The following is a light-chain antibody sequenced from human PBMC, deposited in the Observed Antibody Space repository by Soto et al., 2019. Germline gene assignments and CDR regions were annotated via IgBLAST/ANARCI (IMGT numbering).Light chain of an antibody. V-gene: IGLV2-11*01. Sequence: QSVLTQPRSVSASPGQSVTISCTGTSSDVGGYNYVSWYQQYPGKAPKLMIYDVSKRPSGVADRFSGSKSGNTASLTISGLQAEDEADYYCCSYAGSYTWVFGEGTKLTVL. CDR3: CSYAGSYTWV. CDR2: DVS. CDR1: SSDVGGYNY. J-gene: IGLJ3*02.